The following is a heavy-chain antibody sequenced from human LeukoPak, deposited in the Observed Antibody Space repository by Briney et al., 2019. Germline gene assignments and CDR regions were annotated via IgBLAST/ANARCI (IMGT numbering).Heavy chain of an antibody. CDR2: IYYSGCT. CDR1: GGSISSSSYY. J-gene: IGHJ4*02. V-gene: IGHV4-39*01. Sequence: KTSETLSLTCTVSGGSISSSSYYWGWIRQPPGKGLEWIGSIYYSGCTYYNPSLKSRVTTSVDTSKNQFSLKLSSVTAADTAVYYCARNSSSGGGYFDYWGQGTLVTVSS. D-gene: IGHD6-6*01. CDR3: ARNSSSGGGYFDY.